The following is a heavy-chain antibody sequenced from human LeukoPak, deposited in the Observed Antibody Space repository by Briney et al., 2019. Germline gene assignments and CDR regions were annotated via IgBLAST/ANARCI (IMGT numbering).Heavy chain of an antibody. J-gene: IGHJ4*02. CDR1: EYSLNEVS. CDR2: FDPQNGET. Sequence: ASVKVSCKVSEYSLNEVSMHWVRQAPGKGLEWMGAFDPQNGETFYAQNFQGRVTMTEDTSTDTVYMVLSSLLSEDTAMYYCATDPYSTTWPFLDFWGQGTLVIVSS. CDR3: ATDPYSTTWPFLDF. V-gene: IGHV1-24*01. D-gene: IGHD4-11*01.